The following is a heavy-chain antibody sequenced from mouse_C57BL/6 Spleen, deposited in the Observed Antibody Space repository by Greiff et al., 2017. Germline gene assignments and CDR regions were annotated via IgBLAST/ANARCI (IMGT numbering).Heavy chain of an antibody. J-gene: IGHJ4*01. CDR3: ARQMAMDY. V-gene: IGHV5-9*01. CDR1: GFTFSSYT. CDR2: ISGGGGNT. Sequence: EVQVVESGGGLVKPGGSLKLSCAASGFTFSSYTMSWVRQTPEKRLEWVATISGGGGNTYYPDSVKGRFTISRDNAKNTLYLQMSSLRSEDTALYYCARQMAMDYWGQGTSVTVSS.